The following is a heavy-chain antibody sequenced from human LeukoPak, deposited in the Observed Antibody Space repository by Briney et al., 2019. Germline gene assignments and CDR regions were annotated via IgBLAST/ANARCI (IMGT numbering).Heavy chain of an antibody. CDR1: GGSISSYY. CDR2: IYYSGGT. D-gene: IGHD6-13*01. Sequence: PSETLSLTCTVSGGSISSYYWSWIRQTPGKGLEWIGYIYYSGGTNHNPSLKSRVSLSVDTSKNQFSLKLSSVTAADTAVCYCASSNIAASGKPFDSWGQGTLVTVSS. V-gene: IGHV4-59*08. J-gene: IGHJ4*02. CDR3: ASSNIAASGKPFDS.